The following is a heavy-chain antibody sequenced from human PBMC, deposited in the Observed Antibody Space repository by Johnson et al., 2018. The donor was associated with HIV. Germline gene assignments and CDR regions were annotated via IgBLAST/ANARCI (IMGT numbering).Heavy chain of an antibody. CDR2: ISYDGSNK. V-gene: IGHV3-30*03. CDR1: GFTFSSFG. CDR3: ARDWDWGGAFDI. D-gene: IGHD3/OR15-3a*01. Sequence: QVQLVESGGGVVQPGRSLRLSCATSGFTFSSFGMHWVRQAPGKGLEWVAVISYDGSNKHYGDSVKGRLTISRDNSKNTLYLQMNSLRAEDTAVYYCARDWDWGGAFDIWGQGTMVTVSS. J-gene: IGHJ3*02.